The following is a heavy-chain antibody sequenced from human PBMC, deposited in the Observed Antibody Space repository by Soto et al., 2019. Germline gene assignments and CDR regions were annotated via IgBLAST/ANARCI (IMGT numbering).Heavy chain of an antibody. V-gene: IGHV3-11*01. CDR3: ARGAEMSSLTKWFDP. CDR1: GFIFSDYY. D-gene: IGHD1-1*01. J-gene: IGHJ5*02. Sequence: VQLVESGGGLVKPGGSLRLSCAASGFIFSDYYMSWIRQAPGKGLEWLAYISRDGNAIFYADSVNGRFTISRDNAKNSLFLQMDDLRAEDTDMFFCARGAEMSSLTKWFDPWGQGTLVTVSS. CDR2: ISRDGNAI.